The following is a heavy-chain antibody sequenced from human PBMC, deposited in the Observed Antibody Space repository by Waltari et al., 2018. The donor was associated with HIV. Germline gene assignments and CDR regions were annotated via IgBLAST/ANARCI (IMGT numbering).Heavy chain of an antibody. V-gene: IGHV3-49*04. CDR3: ASAGRDGYKSLNWFGP. Sequence: DVEFVESGGDFVQPGRPLRLLCTSSTSGFTFDEYVITWVRQTPGKGLEWVGLNRTKAYGQQAKYAASVKGIFTISRDDARGFVYLNMNDLTVGDTGLYFCASAGRDGYKSLNWFGPWGSGTLVVVSS. D-gene: IGHD2-21*01. CDR1: GFTFDEYV. J-gene: IGHJ5*02. CDR2: NRTKAYGQQA.